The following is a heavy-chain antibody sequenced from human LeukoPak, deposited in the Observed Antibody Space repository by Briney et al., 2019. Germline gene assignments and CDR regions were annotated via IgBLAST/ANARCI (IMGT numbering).Heavy chain of an antibody. CDR1: GFTFSSYD. Sequence: GGSLRLSCAASGFTFSSYDMHWVGQATGKGLEWVSTIGTAGDTYYPGSVKGRFTISRENAKNSLYLQMNSLRAGDTAVYYCARGVKYSSGWYALYDYWGQGTLVTVSS. V-gene: IGHV3-13*01. J-gene: IGHJ4*02. CDR2: IGTAGDT. D-gene: IGHD6-19*01. CDR3: ARGVKYSSGWYALYDY.